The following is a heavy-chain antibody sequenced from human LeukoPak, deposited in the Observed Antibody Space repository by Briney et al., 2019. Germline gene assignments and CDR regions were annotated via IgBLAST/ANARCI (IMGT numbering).Heavy chain of an antibody. CDR3: AKSVSSYYDWFDP. V-gene: IGHV3-21*01. Sequence: GGSLRLSCAASGFTFSSYSMNWVRQAPGKGLEWVSSINDNSRSIFYTDSLKGRFTVSRDNSKNSLYLQMNNLRAEDTAVYYRAKSVSSYYDWFDPWGQGTLVIVSS. CDR2: INDNSRSI. CDR1: GFTFSSYS. D-gene: IGHD3-22*01. J-gene: IGHJ5*02.